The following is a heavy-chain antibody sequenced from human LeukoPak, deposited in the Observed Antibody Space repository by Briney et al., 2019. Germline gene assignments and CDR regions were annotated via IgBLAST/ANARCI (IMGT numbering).Heavy chain of an antibody. CDR2: IYYSGST. D-gene: IGHD6-19*01. J-gene: IGHJ5*02. CDR1: GGSISSYY. V-gene: IGHV4-59*01. CDR3: AREGVAGTSFSYNWFDP. Sequence: PSETMSLTCTVSGGSISSYYWSWIRQPPGKGLEWIGYIYYSGSTNYNPSPKSRVTISVDTSKNQFSLKLSSVTAADTAVYYCAREGVAGTSFSYNWFDPWGQGTLVTVSS.